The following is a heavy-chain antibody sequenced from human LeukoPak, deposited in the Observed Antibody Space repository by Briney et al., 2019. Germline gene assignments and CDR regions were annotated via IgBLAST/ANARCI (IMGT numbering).Heavy chain of an antibody. CDR1: GGSISSGSYY. D-gene: IGHD6-19*01. Sequence: SQTLSLTCTVSGGSISSGSYYWSWIRQPAGKGLEWIGRIYTSGSTNYNPSLKSRVTISVDTSKNQFSLKPSSVTAADTAVYYCAREPDRRLATYYFDYWGQGTLVTVSS. CDR2: IYTSGST. CDR3: AREPDRRLATYYFDY. V-gene: IGHV4-61*02. J-gene: IGHJ4*02.